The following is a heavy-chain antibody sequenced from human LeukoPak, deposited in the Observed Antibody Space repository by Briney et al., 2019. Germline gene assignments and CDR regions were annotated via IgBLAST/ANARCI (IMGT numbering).Heavy chain of an antibody. J-gene: IGHJ4*02. CDR1: GFIFSNFG. CDR3: AREYSGYD. V-gene: IGHV3-7*04. CDR2: IKQDGSEK. D-gene: IGHD5-12*01. Sequence: GGSLRLSCAVSGFIFSNFGMHWVRQAPGKGLEWVANIKQDGSEKYYVDSVKGRFTISRDNAKNSLYLQMNSLRAEDTAVYYCAREYSGYDWGQGTLVTVSS.